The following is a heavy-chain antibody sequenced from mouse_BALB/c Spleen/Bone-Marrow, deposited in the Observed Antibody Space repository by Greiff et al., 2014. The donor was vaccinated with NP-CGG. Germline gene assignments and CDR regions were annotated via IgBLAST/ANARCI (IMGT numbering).Heavy chain of an antibody. CDR3: AREALLRLRAMGY. CDR1: GYSITSGYY. CDR2: ISYDGSN. V-gene: IGHV3-6*02. D-gene: IGHD1-2*01. J-gene: IGHJ4*01. Sequence: EVQLQQSGPGLVKPSQSLSLTCSVTGYSITSGYYWNWIRQFPGNKLEWMGYISYDGSNNYNPSLKNRISITRDTSKNQFFLKLNSVTTEDTATYYCAREALLRLRAMGYWGQGTSVTVSS.